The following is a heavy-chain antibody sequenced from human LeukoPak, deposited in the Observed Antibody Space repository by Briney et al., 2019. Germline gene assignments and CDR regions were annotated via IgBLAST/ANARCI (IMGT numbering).Heavy chain of an antibody. CDR1: RFTFTDHA. CDR2: INAGGDRI. CDR3: AKDEETAIFGVVIGGGYFDY. V-gene: IGHV3-23*01. J-gene: IGHJ4*02. D-gene: IGHD3-3*01. Sequence: PGGSLRLSCAASRFTFTDHALTWVRQSPGKGLESVASINAGGDRIHYVDSVKGRFTISRDNSKNTLYLQMNSLRAEDTAVYYCAKDEETAIFGVVIGGGYFDYWGQGTLVTVSS.